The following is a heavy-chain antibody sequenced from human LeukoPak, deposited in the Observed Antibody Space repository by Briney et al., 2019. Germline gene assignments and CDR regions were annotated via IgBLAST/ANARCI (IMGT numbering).Heavy chain of an antibody. Sequence: GGSLRLSCAASGFTVSSNYMSWVRQAPGKGLEWVSVIYSGGSTYYADSVKGRFTISRDNSKNTLYLQMNSLRAEDTAVYYCARVTSPSSSWYYFDYWGQGTLVTVSS. CDR2: IYSGGST. D-gene: IGHD6-13*01. CDR3: ARVTSPSSSWYYFDY. J-gene: IGHJ4*02. CDR1: GFTVSSNY. V-gene: IGHV3-66*01.